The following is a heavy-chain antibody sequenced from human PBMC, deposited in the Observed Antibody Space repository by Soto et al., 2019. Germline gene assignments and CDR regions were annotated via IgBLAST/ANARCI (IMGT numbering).Heavy chain of an antibody. D-gene: IGHD2-2*01. CDR1: GGSISSYY. CDR3: ARAGQGVPAAPYYYYYGMDV. V-gene: IGHV4-59*01. J-gene: IGHJ6*02. CDR2: IYYSGST. Sequence: PSETLSLTCTVSGGSISSYYWSWIRQPPGKGLEWIGYIYYSGSTNYNPSLKSRVTISVDTSKNQFSLKLSSVTAADTAVYYCARAGQGVPAAPYYYYYGMDVWGQGTTVTVSS.